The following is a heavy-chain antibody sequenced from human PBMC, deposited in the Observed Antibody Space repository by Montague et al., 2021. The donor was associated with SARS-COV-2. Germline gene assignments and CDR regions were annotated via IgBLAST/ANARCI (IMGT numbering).Heavy chain of an antibody. Sequence: SETLSLTCNVSGGSLSSYYWSWIRQPPGKGLEWIGNVYYNGNTNXNPSLKSRIILSVDTYKNHFYLKVSSVTAADTAVYYCASVNTAGAYWGQGTLVTVSS. CDR3: ASVNTAGAY. V-gene: IGHV4-59*01. CDR1: GGSLSSYY. J-gene: IGHJ4*02. D-gene: IGHD7-27*01. CDR2: VYYNGNT.